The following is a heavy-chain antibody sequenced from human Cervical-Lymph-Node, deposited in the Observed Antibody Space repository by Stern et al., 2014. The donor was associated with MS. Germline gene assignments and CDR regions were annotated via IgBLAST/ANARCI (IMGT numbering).Heavy chain of an antibody. CDR1: GFSLSTSGMC. D-gene: IGHD5-18*01. J-gene: IGHJ4*02. CDR3: ARADVDTTMVFDY. CDR2: IDGDDEK. Sequence: QVPLKESGPALVKPTQTLTLTCTFSGFSLSTSGMCVSWLRQPPGKAREWLALIDGDDEKYSRASLKTRLTISKDTSKNQVVLTMTNMDPVDTATYYCARADVDTTMVFDYWGQGTLVTVSS. V-gene: IGHV2-70*01.